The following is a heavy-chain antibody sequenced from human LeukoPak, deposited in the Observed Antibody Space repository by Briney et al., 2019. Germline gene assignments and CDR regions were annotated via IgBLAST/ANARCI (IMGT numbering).Heavy chain of an antibody. D-gene: IGHD3-22*01. CDR3: ARDTMIVVVKYYFDY. J-gene: IGHJ4*02. Sequence: PGGPLRLSCAASGFTFSSYAMHWVRQAPGKGLEWVAVISYDGSNKYYADSVKGRFTISRDNSKNTLYLQMNSLRAEDTAVYYCARDTMIVVVKYYFDYWGQGTLVTVSS. V-gene: IGHV3-30-3*01. CDR2: ISYDGSNK. CDR1: GFTFSSYA.